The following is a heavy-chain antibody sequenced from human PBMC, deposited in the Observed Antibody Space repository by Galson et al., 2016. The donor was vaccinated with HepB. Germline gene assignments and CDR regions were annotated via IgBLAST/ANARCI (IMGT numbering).Heavy chain of an antibody. D-gene: IGHD2-2*01. CDR3: ARLITRYCSSSTCSNHDINWFDP. J-gene: IGHJ5*02. CDR1: GGSISTSDW. CDR2: IYESGTT. V-gene: IGHV4-4*02. Sequence: SETLSLTCAVSGGSISTSDWWSWVRQPPGKGLEWIGEIYESGTTNYNVSLKSRVTISVDKSRNQFSLKMNSVTAADTAVYYCARLITRYCSSSTCSNHDINWFDPCGQGTLVTVSS.